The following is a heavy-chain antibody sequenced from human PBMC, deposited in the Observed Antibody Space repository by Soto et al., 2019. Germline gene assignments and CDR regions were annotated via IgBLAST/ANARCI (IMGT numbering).Heavy chain of an antibody. J-gene: IGHJ4*02. CDR3: AKSLSAIPGDS. Sequence: GGSLRISCAASGFTFSSYWMSWVRQGPGKGPEWVANIKQDGSEKYYVDSVKGRFTLSRDNAKNSLYLQMTSLRAEDTAVYHCAKSLSAIPGDSWGQGTLVTVSS. V-gene: IGHV3-7*03. CDR1: GFTFSSYW. D-gene: IGHD2-2*01. CDR2: IKQDGSEK.